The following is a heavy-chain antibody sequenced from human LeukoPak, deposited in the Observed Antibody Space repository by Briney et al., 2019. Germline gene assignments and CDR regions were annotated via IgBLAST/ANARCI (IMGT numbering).Heavy chain of an antibody. CDR1: GGSIGNYS. CDR2: IYYSGST. Sequence: SETLSLTCTVSGGSIGNYSWSWIRQPPGKGLEWIGYIYYSGSTNYNPSLKSRVTISVDTYKNQFSLKLSSVTAADTAVYYCARVVQSTDSSGFYLPEYFQHWGQGTLVTVSS. V-gene: IGHV4-59*08. J-gene: IGHJ1*01. D-gene: IGHD3-22*01. CDR3: ARVVQSTDSSGFYLPEYFQH.